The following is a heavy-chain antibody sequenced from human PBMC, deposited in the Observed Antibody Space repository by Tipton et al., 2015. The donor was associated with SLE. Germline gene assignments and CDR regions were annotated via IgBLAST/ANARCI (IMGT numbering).Heavy chain of an antibody. CDR1: GFTLSPYE. J-gene: IGHJ2*01. CDR2: ISRSTATT. D-gene: IGHD2-2*01. CDR3: ARAGTRSSFWYFDL. V-gene: IGHV3-48*03. Sequence: SLRLSCAASGFTLSPYEMHWVRQAPGKGLEWISYISRSTATTYYADSVKGRFTISRDNAKNSLYLQLNSLRAEDSAIYFCARAGTRSSFWYFDLWGRGTLVTVSS.